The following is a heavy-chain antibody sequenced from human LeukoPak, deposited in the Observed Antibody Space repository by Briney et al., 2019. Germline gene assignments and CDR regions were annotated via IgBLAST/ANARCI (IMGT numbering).Heavy chain of an antibody. J-gene: IGHJ4*02. Sequence: GGSLRLSCAASGFTFNSYSMNWVRQAPGKGLEWVSYISSSSSTIYYADSVKGRFTISRDNAKNSLYLQMNSLRAEDTAVYYCVSITTEDYWGQGTLVTVSS. V-gene: IGHV3-48*01. D-gene: IGHD4-11*01. CDR3: VSITTEDY. CDR1: GFTFNSYS. CDR2: ISSSSSTI.